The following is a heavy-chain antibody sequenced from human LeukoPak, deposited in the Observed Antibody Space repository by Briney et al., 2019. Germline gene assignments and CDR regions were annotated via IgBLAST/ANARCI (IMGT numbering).Heavy chain of an antibody. CDR2: ISTYNGNT. D-gene: IGHD2-15*01. J-gene: IGHJ2*01. Sequence: GASVKVSCKASGYTFTTYAISWVRQAPGQGLEWMGWISTYNGNTNYAQKFQGRVTLTTDTSTRTAYMDLRSLRSDDTAVYHCARVALGSWYFDLWGRGTPVTVSS. V-gene: IGHV1-18*01. CDR3: ARVALGSWYFDL. CDR1: GYTFTTYA.